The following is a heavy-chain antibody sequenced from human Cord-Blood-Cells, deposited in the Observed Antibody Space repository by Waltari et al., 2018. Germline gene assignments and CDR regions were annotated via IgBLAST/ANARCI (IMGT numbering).Heavy chain of an antibody. D-gene: IGHD3-9*01. Sequence: QVQLVQSGAEVKKPGSSVKVSCKASGGTFSSYAISWVRQAPGQGLEWMGGIIPIFGTANYAQKFQGRVTITADESRSTAYMELSSLRSEDTAVYYCASWGGYDILTGYYACDIWGQGTMVTVSS. J-gene: IGHJ3*02. CDR1: GGTFSSYA. V-gene: IGHV1-69*01. CDR2: IIPIFGTA. CDR3: ASWGGYDILTGYYACDI.